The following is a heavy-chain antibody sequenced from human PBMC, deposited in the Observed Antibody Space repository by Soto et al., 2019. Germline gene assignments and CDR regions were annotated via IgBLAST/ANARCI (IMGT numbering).Heavy chain of an antibody. Sequence: QVQLQESGPGLVMPPGTLSLTCAVSGGSVSNNYWWSWVRQPPGKGLEYIGEAYRRGSTYHNPSLKSRLSISVDWSRNLFSLKLTSVTAADTAVYYCATAASSDDFDSWGQGTLVTVSS. CDR2: AYRRGST. V-gene: IGHV4-4*03. D-gene: IGHD6-25*01. J-gene: IGHJ4*02. CDR1: GGSVSNNYW. CDR3: ATAASSDDFDS.